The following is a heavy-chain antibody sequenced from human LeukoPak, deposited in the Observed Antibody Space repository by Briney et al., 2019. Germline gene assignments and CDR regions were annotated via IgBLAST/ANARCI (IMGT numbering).Heavy chain of an antibody. Sequence: ASVKVSCKASGYTFTGYYMHWVRQAPGQGLEWMGWINPKSGGTNYAQKLQGRVTMTTDTSTSTAYMELRSLRSDDTAVYYCARALAQGGSFDLYYFDSWGQGSLVTVSS. CDR1: GYTFTGYY. V-gene: IGHV1-2*02. CDR3: ARALAQGGSFDLYYFDS. CDR2: INPKSGGT. D-gene: IGHD3-9*01. J-gene: IGHJ4*02.